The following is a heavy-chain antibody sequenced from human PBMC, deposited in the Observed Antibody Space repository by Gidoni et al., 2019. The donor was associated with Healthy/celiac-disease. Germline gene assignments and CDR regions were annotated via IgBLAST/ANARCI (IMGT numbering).Heavy chain of an antibody. CDR1: GSTFSSYS. CDR3: AREWSAIFGVLYGMDF. CDR2: ISSSSIYI. J-gene: IGHJ6*02. V-gene: IGHV3-21*01. D-gene: IGHD3-3*01. Sequence: EVQLVESGGGLVKTGASMRLSCAASGSTFSSYSMNWVRQAPGKGLAWVSFISSSSIYIYYADSVKGRFILSRDNAKNLLYLQTNSLRVEDTVGYYCAREWSAIFGVLYGMDFWGQGTTVTVSS.